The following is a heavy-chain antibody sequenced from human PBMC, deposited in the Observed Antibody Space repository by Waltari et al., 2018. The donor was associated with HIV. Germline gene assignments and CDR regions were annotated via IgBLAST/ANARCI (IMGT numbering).Heavy chain of an antibody. D-gene: IGHD3-3*01. Sequence: EVRVAQSGGGWVRPGRSLGHYSTTSGIVFVDLIFDGFRQPPGKGLECVSVISWNSGDIAYADSVKGRLTISRENTKDSLFVQMDSMRFEDTALYYRVIDGASTILGVLKRMDVWGQGTTVTVTS. CDR3: VIDGASTILGVLKRMDV. J-gene: IGHJ6*02. CDR2: ISWNSGDI. V-gene: IGHV3-9*01. CDR1: GIVFVDLI.